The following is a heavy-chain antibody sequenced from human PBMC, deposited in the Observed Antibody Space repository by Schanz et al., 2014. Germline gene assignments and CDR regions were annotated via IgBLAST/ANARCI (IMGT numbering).Heavy chain of an antibody. D-gene: IGHD3-22*01. CDR1: GFTFRSYG. CDR3: AKDPNLFRDSSGYYYSPFDY. V-gene: IGHV3-23*04. CDR2: ITGSGGTT. Sequence: VQLVESGGGVVQPGRSLRLSCAASGFTFRSYGMHWVRQAPGKGLEWVSAITGSGGTTHYADSVKGRFTISRDNSKNTLYLQLNSLRVEDTAKYFCAKDPNLFRDSSGYYYSPFDYWGQGTLVDVSS. J-gene: IGHJ4*02.